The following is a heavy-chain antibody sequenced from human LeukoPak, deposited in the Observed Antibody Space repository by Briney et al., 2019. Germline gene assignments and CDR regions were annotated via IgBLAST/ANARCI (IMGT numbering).Heavy chain of an antibody. Sequence: PSETLSLTCTVSGGSISSYYWSWIRQPPGKGLEWIGYYSGSTNYNPSLKSRVTISVDTSKNQFSLKLSSVTAADTAVYYCARETSQKGAHYMDVWGKGTTVTISS. V-gene: IGHV4-59*01. J-gene: IGHJ6*03. CDR2: YSGST. CDR3: ARETSQKGAHYMDV. CDR1: GGSISSYY. D-gene: IGHD3-16*01.